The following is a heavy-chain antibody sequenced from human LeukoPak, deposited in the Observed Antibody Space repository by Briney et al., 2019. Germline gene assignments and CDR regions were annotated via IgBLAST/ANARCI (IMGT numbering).Heavy chain of an antibody. Sequence: GGSLRLSCAASGFTFSSYAMHWVRQAPGKGLEYVSAISSNGGSTYYANSVKGRFTISRDNSKNTLYLQMGSLRAEDMAVYYCARGGVLRYFDWLSDYWGQGTLVTVSS. J-gene: IGHJ4*02. D-gene: IGHD3-9*01. V-gene: IGHV3-64*01. CDR3: ARGGVLRYFDWLSDY. CDR2: ISSNGGST. CDR1: GFTFSSYA.